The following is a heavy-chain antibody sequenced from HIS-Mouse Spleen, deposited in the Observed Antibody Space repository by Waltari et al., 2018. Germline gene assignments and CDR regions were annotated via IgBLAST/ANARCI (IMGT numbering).Heavy chain of an antibody. CDR2: IRRKAYGGTT. V-gene: IGHV3-49*03. D-gene: IGHD6-6*01. CDR3: TRDLYSSSYFDL. Sequence: EVQLVESGGGLVQPGRSLRLSCTASGFTFGDYAMSWFRQAPGKGLEGVGFIRRKAYGGTTEYAESVKGRFTISRDDSKSIAYLQMNSLKTEDTAVYYCTRDLYSSSYFDLWGRGTLVTVSS. CDR1: GFTFGDYA. J-gene: IGHJ2*01.